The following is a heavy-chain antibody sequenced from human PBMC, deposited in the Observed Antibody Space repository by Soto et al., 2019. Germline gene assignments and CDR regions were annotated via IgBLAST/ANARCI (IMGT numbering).Heavy chain of an antibody. V-gene: IGHV1-2*04. CDR1: GYTFTGYY. CDR3: ARGGRITIFGVVIIGATPVHGMDV. Sequence: WASVKVSCKASGYTFTGYYMHWVRQAPGQGLEWMGWINPNSGGTNYAQKFQGWVTMTRDTSISTAYMELSRLRSDDTAVYYCARGGRITIFGVVIIGATPVHGMDVWGQGTTVTVSS. D-gene: IGHD3-3*01. CDR2: INPNSGGT. J-gene: IGHJ6*02.